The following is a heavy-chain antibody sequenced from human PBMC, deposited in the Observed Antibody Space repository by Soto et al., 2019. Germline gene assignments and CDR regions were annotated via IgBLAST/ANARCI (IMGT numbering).Heavy chain of an antibody. CDR1: GYNFANYC. J-gene: IGHJ4*02. D-gene: IGHD2-15*01. CDR2: IYPGDSDT. V-gene: IGHV5-51*01. Sequence: LGEPLKISCKGAGYNFANYCIGWVRQMPGKGLEWMVIIYPGDSDTRYSPSFRGQVTISADKSISTAYLQWSSLKASDTAMYYCARHLSCSGGSCYLDYWGQGTLVTVSS. CDR3: ARHLSCSGGSCYLDY.